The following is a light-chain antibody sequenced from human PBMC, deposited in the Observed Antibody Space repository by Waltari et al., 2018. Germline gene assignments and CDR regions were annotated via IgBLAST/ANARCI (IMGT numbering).Light chain of an antibody. CDR1: QSISGGW. V-gene: IGKV3-20*01. CDR2: GAS. Sequence: EIVLTQSPGTLSLSPGERATLSCRASQSISGGWLAWYQQKPGQAPRLLIYGASRRATAIPDRFSGSGSGTDFTLTISRLEPEDFAVYYCQQYDASSVTFGGGTKVEIK. J-gene: IGKJ4*01. CDR3: QQYDASSVT.